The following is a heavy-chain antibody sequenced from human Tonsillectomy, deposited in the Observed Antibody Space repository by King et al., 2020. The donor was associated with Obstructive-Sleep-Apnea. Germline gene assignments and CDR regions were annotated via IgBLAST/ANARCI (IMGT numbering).Heavy chain of an antibody. CDR3: AKKGRGVVPAAWRWFDP. CDR2: ISGSGGST. J-gene: IGHJ5*02. D-gene: IGHD2-2*01. Sequence: VQLVESGGGLVQPGGSLRLSCAASGFTFSSYAMSWVRQAPGKGLEWVSAISGSGGSTYYADSVKGRFTISRDNSKNTLYLQMNSLRAEDTAVYYCAKKGRGVVPAAWRWFDPWGQGTLVTVSS. CDR1: GFTFSSYA. V-gene: IGHV3-23*04.